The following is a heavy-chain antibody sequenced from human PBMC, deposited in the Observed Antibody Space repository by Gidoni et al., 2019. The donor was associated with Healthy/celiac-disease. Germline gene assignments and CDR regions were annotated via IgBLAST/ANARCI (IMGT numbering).Heavy chain of an antibody. CDR1: GFPFSSYG. V-gene: IGHV3-30*18. Sequence: QVQLVESGGGVVQPGGSLRLACAASGFPFSSYGMHWVRQAPGKGLGWVAVISYDGSNKYYADSVKGRFTISRDNSKNTLYLQMNSLRAEDTAVYYCAKDLYYDSSGYYYWGQGTLVTVSS. CDR2: ISYDGSNK. J-gene: IGHJ4*02. CDR3: AKDLYYDSSGYYY. D-gene: IGHD3-22*01.